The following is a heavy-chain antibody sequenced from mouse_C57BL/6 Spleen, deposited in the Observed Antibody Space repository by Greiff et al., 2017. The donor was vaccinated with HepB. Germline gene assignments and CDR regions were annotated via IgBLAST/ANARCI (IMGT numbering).Heavy chain of an antibody. CDR2: ISDGGSYT. CDR1: GFTFSSYA. CDR3: AREFLHYYGSSWYFDV. D-gene: IGHD1-1*01. V-gene: IGHV5-4*01. J-gene: IGHJ1*03. Sequence: EVKLMESGGGLVKPGGSLKLSCAASGFTFSSYAMSWVRQTPEKRLEWVATISDGGSYTYYPDNVKGRFTISRDNAKNNLYLQMSHLKSEDTAMYYCAREFLHYYGSSWYFDVWGTGTTVTVSS.